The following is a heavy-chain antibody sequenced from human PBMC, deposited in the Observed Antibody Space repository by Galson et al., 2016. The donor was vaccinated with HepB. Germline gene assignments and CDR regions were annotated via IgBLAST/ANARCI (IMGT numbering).Heavy chain of an antibody. Sequence: EPLSLTCTPSGDSITSPYYWGWIRQPPGKGLEWIATIYHSGSTFYNPSLKRRVTISVDTSANKFSLALSSVTAADPAVDYCPRDTCSYDNDAKSPAFDIWGQGTMGTVSS. J-gene: IGHJ3*02. CDR1: GDSITSPYY. D-gene: IGHD3-22*01. V-gene: IGHV4-38-2*02. CDR3: PRDTCSYDNDAKSPAFDI. CDR2: IYHSGST.